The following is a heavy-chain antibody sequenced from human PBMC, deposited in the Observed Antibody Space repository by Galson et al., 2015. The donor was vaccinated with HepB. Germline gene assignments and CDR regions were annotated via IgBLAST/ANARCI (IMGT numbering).Heavy chain of an antibody. CDR1: GFIFGSYA. Sequence: SLRLSCAASGFIFGSYAMSWVRQAPEKGLEWVSSISGTGSRTEYADSVKGRFTISRDNSRKTLYLQMNSLRAEDTAVYYCTKNSLGYSSSWFDYWGQGTLVTVSS. V-gene: IGHV3-23*01. CDR2: ISGTGSRT. J-gene: IGHJ4*02. CDR3: TKNSLGYSSSWFDY. D-gene: IGHD6-13*01.